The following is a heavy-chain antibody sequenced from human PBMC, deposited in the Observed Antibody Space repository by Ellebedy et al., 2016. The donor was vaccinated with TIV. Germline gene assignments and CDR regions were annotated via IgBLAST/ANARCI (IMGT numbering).Heavy chain of an antibody. CDR2: INPNTGGT. Sequence: AASVKVSCKASGGTFSSYAISWVRQAPGQGLEWMGWINPNTGGTTYEQKFQGRVTMTRDTSISTAYMELSRLTSDDTAVYYCARGLAAAGTSHYWGQGTLVTVSS. D-gene: IGHD6-25*01. J-gene: IGHJ4*02. CDR3: ARGLAAAGTSHY. V-gene: IGHV1-2*02. CDR1: GGTFSSYA.